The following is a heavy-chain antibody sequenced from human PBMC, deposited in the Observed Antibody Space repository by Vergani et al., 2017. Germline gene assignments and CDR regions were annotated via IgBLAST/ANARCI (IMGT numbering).Heavy chain of an antibody. J-gene: IGHJ6*02. CDR3: ARGRRGGVVRGVMDYGMDV. Sequence: QVQLQESGPGLVKPSETLSLTCAVYGGSFSGYYWSWIRQPPGKGLEWIGEINHSGSTNYNPSLKSRVTISVDTSKNQFSLKLSSVTAADTAVYYCARGRRGGVVRGVMDYGMDVWGQGTTVTVSS. CDR2: INHSGST. CDR1: GGSFSGYY. D-gene: IGHD3-10*01. V-gene: IGHV4-34*01.